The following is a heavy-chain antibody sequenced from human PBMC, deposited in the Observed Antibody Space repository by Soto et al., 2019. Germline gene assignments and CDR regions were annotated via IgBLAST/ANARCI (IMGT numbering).Heavy chain of an antibody. CDR2: TYYRSRWYN. V-gene: IGHV6-1*01. CDR3: ASPLAAASSNDY. D-gene: IGHD6-13*01. Sequence: SQTLSLTCAISGDSVSSNSAAWNWIRLSPSRGLEWLARTYYRSRWYNDYAVSVRSRITVNPDTSKNQFSLQLTSVTPEDTAVYYCASPLAAASSNDYWGQGTLVTVSS. CDR1: GDSVSSNSAA. J-gene: IGHJ4*02.